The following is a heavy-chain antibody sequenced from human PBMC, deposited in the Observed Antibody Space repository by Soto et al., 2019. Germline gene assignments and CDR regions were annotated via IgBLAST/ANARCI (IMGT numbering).Heavy chain of an antibody. CDR2: IDNDGSGT. Sequence: VQLVESGGGLVQPGGSLRLSCAASGIIFTNYWMHWVRQAPGKGLEWVSRIDNDGSGTSYADSVKGRFTISRDNAKNTVYLQMNSLRPENTADYYWTTVFEYWGQGTLVTVSS. J-gene: IGHJ4*02. V-gene: IGHV3-74*01. CDR1: GIIFTNYW. CDR3: TTVFEY.